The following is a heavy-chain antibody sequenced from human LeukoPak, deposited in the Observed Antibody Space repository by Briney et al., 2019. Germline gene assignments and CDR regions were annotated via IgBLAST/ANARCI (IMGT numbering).Heavy chain of an antibody. D-gene: IGHD2-15*01. J-gene: IGHJ6*03. CDR1: GGSISSSSCY. CDR2: IYYSGST. Sequence: PSETLSLTCTVSGGSISSSSCYWGWIRQPPGTGLEWLGSIYYSGSTYYNPSLKSRVTISVDTSKNQFSLKLSSVTAADTAVYYCARGYCSGGSCYSYYYYNYMDVWGKGTTVTVSS. CDR3: ARGYCSGGSCYSYYYYNYMDV. V-gene: IGHV4-39*07.